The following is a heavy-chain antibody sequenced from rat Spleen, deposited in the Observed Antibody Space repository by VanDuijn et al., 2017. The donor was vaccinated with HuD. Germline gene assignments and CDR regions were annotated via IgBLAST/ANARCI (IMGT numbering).Heavy chain of an antibody. Sequence: QVQLKESGPGLMQPSDTLSLTCTVSGFSLNRNGVGWVRQPLGKGLVWMGTIWAGGTTNYNSALKSRLSISRDTSKSQVFLKMNSLQTEDTAIYFCTSPFRWFAYWGQGTLVTVSS. V-gene: IGHV2-72*01. J-gene: IGHJ3*01. CDR3: TSPFRWFAY. CDR1: GFSLNRNG. CDR2: IWAGGTT.